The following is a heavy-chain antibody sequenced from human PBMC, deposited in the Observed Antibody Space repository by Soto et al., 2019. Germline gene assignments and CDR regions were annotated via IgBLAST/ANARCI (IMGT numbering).Heavy chain of an antibody. CDR3: AREWDCSGSMCPHAFDT. CDR1: GFTFCRYT. V-gene: IGHV3-48*01. CDR2: ISGYRGDM. D-gene: IGHD2-15*01. J-gene: IGHJ3*02. Sequence: PGGSLRLFCAASGFTFCRYTMNWVRQALGKGLEWAAFISGYRGDMYYADSVKGRFTISRDNVRNSQSLQMNSLRAKDTAVYYCAREWDCSGSMCPHAFDTWGQGTMVTVSS.